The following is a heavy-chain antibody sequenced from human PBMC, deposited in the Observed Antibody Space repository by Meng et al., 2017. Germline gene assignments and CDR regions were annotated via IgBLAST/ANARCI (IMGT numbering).Heavy chain of an antibody. J-gene: IGHJ4*02. CDR3: ASIAQVGWYYYDSSGDPFDY. CDR1: AFNFSSYA. V-gene: IGHV3-30*04. CDR2: ISYDGSNK. D-gene: IGHD3-22*01. Sequence: GESLKISCAASAFNFSSYAMHWVRQAPGKGLEWVAVISYDGSNKYYADSVKGRFTISRDNSKNTLYLQMNSLRAEDTAVYYCASIAQVGWYYYDSSGDPFDYWGQGTLVTVSS.